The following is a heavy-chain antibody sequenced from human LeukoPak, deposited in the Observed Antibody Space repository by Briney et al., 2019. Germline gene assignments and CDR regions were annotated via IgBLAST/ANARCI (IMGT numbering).Heavy chain of an antibody. V-gene: IGHV3-66*01. CDR1: GFTVSSNY. Sequence: GGSLRLSCAASGFTVSSNYMSWVRQAPGKGLEWVSVIYSGGSTYYADSVKGRFTISRDNSKNTLYLQMNSLRAEDTAVYYCARVKYYDILTGYDAFDIWGQGTMVTVSS. CDR3: ARVKYYDILTGYDAFDI. D-gene: IGHD3-9*01. CDR2: IYSGGST. J-gene: IGHJ3*02.